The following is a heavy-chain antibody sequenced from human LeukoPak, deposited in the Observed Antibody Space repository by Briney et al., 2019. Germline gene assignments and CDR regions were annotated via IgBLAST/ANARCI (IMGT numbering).Heavy chain of an antibody. J-gene: IGHJ4*02. CDR3: ARSRRIMITFGGVIAHPPYFDY. CDR1: GGSISSSNW. Sequence: SGTLSLTCAVSGGSISSSNWWSWIRQPPGKGLEWIGEIYHSGSTNYNPSLKSRVTISVDKSKTQFSLKLSSVTAADTAVYYCARSRRIMITFGGVIAHPPYFDYWGQGTLVTVSS. V-gene: IGHV4-4*02. D-gene: IGHD3-16*02. CDR2: IYHSGST.